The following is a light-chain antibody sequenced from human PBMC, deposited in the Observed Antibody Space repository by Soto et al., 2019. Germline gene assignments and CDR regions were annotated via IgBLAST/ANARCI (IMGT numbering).Light chain of an antibody. CDR1: QRVSSN. CDR2: GAS. CDR3: KQYNNWLTWT. J-gene: IGKJ1*01. V-gene: IGKV3-15*01. Sequence: EIVMTQSPATLSVSPGERATLSCRASQRVSSNLAWYQQKPGQAPRLLIYGASTRATGIPARFSGSGSGTEFNLTLSSLQSEDFEVYYCKQYNNWLTWTFGQGTKVDIK.